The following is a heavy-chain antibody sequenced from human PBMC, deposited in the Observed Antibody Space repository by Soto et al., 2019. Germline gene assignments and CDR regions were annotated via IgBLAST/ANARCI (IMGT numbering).Heavy chain of an antibody. CDR1: GFSFSNYG. V-gene: IGHV3-30*03. J-gene: IGHJ4*02. CDR2: ISDDGVSK. CDR3: ARAYYFGSGTSYTLYY. Sequence: GGSLRLSCAASGFSFSNYGMHWVRQAPGKGLEWVAVISDDGVSKYYADSVQGRFTISRDNSESAVFLQMNSLRPDDTALYFCARAYYFGSGTSYTLYYWGQGTQVTVSS. D-gene: IGHD3-10*01.